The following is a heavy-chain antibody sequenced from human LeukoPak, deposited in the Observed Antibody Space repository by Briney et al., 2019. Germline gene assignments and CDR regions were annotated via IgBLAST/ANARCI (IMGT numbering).Heavy chain of an antibody. CDR1: GGSISSYY. CDR2: IYYSGSP. V-gene: IGHV4-59*01. D-gene: IGHD4-11*01. Sequence: SETLSLTCTVSGGSISSYYWSWIRQPPGKGLEWIGYIYYSGSPNYNPSLKSRVTISVVTSKNQFSLKLSSVTAADTAVYYCARTPTVTTRGYYYYMDVWGKGTTVTVSS. CDR3: ARTPTVTTRGYYYYMDV. J-gene: IGHJ6*03.